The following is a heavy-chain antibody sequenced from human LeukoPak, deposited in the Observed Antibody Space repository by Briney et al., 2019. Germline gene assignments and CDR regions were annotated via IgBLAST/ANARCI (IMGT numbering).Heavy chain of an antibody. CDR3: ARNKTTGGGGCDY. V-gene: IGHV1-18*04. CDR2: IRGDYRYT. Sequence: GASVKVSCKASGYTFNSHGIRWIRQAPGQGPEWMGWIRGDYRYTKYAQKFQGKITMPADTSTHTADMELRSRRSDDTAVYYCARNKTTGGGGCDYWGQGTLITVS. J-gene: IGHJ4*02. CDR1: GYTFNSHG. D-gene: IGHD1-26*01.